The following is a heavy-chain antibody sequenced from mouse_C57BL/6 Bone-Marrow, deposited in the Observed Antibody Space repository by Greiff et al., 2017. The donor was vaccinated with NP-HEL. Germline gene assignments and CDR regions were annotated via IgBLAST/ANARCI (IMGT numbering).Heavy chain of an antibody. J-gene: IGHJ2*01. Sequence: EVQLQQSVAGLVRPGASVKLSCTASGFNIKDDYMHWVKQTPEQGLEWIGWILPENGATDNASKYQGMDTITEDTSSNTAYLQLSSLTAEDTTVYYCTTYYYYSSALDYWGQGTTLTVSS. CDR1: GFNIKDDY. CDR2: ILPENGAT. CDR3: TTYYYYSSALDY. V-gene: IGHV14-4*01. D-gene: IGHD1-1*01.